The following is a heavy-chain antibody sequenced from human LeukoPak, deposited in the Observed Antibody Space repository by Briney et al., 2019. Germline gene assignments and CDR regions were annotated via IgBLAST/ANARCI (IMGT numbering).Heavy chain of an antibody. D-gene: IGHD6-19*01. Sequence: GGSLRLSWAASGXTFSSYGMHWVRQAPGKGLEWVAVISYDGSNKYYADSVKGRFTISRDNSKNTLYLQMNSLRAEDTAVYYCAKDLAVAGYFDYWGQGTLVTVSS. CDR3: AKDLAVAGYFDY. V-gene: IGHV3-30*18. CDR1: GXTFSSYG. CDR2: ISYDGSNK. J-gene: IGHJ4*02.